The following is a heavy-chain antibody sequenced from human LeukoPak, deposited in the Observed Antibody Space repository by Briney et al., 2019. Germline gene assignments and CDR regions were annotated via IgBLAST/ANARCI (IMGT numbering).Heavy chain of an antibody. CDR2: IKQDGSEK. CDR3: ARVKWQWLVLDYFDY. CDR1: GFTFSSYW. D-gene: IGHD6-19*01. V-gene: IGHV3-7*01. Sequence: PGGSLRLSCAASGFTFSSYWMSWVRQAPGKGLEWVANIKQDGSEKYYVESVKGRFTISRDNAKNSLYLQMNSLRAEDTAVYYCARVKWQWLVLDYFDYWGQGTLVTVSS. J-gene: IGHJ4*02.